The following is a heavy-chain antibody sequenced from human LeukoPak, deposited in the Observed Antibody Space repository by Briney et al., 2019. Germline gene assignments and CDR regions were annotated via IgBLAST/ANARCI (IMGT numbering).Heavy chain of an antibody. Sequence: GGSLRLSCAVPGFTFSSYSMNWVRQAPGKGLEWVSCIGRGDSYIHYADSVKGRFTISRDNAKNSLYLQMDSLRAEDTAVYYCARGHSSGWANYYYYYGMDVWGKGTTVTVSS. CDR2: IGRGDSYI. V-gene: IGHV3-21*01. CDR1: GFTFSSYS. D-gene: IGHD6-19*01. J-gene: IGHJ6*04. CDR3: ARGHSSGWANYYYYYGMDV.